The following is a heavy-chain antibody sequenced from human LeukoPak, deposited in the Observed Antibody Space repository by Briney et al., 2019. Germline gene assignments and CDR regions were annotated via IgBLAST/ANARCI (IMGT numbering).Heavy chain of an antibody. V-gene: IGHV1-18*04. J-gene: IGHJ6*02. CDR3: ARGGIPDYYYGMDV. D-gene: IGHD1-26*01. CDR1: GYTFSSYY. Sequence: ASVKVSCKASGYTFSSYYMHWVRQAPGQGLEWMGWISAYNGNTNYAQKLQGRVTMTTDTSASTAYMELRSLRSDDTAVYYCARGGIPDYYYGMDVWGQGTTVTVSS. CDR2: ISAYNGNT.